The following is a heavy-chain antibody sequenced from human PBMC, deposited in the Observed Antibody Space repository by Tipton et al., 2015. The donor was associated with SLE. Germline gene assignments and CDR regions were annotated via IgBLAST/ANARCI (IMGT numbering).Heavy chain of an antibody. V-gene: IGHV4-59*08. D-gene: IGHD2-21*02. CDR1: GGSISSNY. CDR2: ISYSGGT. Sequence: TLSLTCSVSGGSISSNYWIWIRQPPGKGLEWIGYISYSGGTNYNPSLKSRVTISVDPAKNQFSLRLTSVTAADTAVYYCARGMVTWRGAILGVDVWGQGTTVNVSS. CDR3: ARGMVTWRGAILGVDV. J-gene: IGHJ6*02.